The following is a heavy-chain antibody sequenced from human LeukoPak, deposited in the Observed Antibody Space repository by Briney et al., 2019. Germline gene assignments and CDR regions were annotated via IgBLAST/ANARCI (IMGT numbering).Heavy chain of an antibody. CDR1: GYTFTSYY. Sequence: GASVKVSCKASGYTFTSYYMHWVRQAPGQGLEWMGIVNPSGGSTSYAQKFQGRVTMTRDMSTSTVYMELSSLRSEDTAVYYCARRDSSSGPDYWGQGTLVTVSS. D-gene: IGHD6-6*01. CDR3: ARRDSSSGPDY. CDR2: VNPSGGST. J-gene: IGHJ4*02. V-gene: IGHV1-46*01.